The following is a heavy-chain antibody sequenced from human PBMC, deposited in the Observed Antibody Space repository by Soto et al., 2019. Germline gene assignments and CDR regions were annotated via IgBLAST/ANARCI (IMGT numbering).Heavy chain of an antibody. V-gene: IGHV3-30-3*01. CDR2: ISYDGSNK. CDR3: ARYLSGSGD. CDR1: GFAFSSYA. Sequence: QVQLVESGGGVVQPGRSLRLSCAASGFAFSSYAMHWVRQAPGKGLEWVAVISYDGSNKYYADSVKGRFTISRDNSKNSLYLQMHSLGAEDTAVYYCARYLSGSGDWGQVTLVTVSS. J-gene: IGHJ4*02. D-gene: IGHD3-10*01.